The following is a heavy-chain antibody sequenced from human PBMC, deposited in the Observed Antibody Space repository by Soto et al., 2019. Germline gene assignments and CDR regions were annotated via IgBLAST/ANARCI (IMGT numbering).Heavy chain of an antibody. V-gene: IGHV4-39*01. CDR2: VYYRGRS. CDR3: VSQRTTVPTQAYFDY. Sequence: PSETLSLTCTVSGGSVSNSSYYWGWIRQSPGKGLEWIGSVYYRGRSYSKSSVRSRVIISVDTSKNRFSLSLNSVTASDTAVYFCVSQRTTVPTQAYFDYWGPGALVTVSS. CDR1: GGSVSNSSYY. J-gene: IGHJ4*02. D-gene: IGHD4-17*01.